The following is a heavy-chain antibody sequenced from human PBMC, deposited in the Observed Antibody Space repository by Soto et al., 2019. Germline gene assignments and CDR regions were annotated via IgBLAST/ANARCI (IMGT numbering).Heavy chain of an antibody. J-gene: IGHJ3*02. CDR2: ISAYNGNT. Sequence: ASVKVSCKASGYTFTSYGISWVRQAPGQGLEWMGWISAYNGNTNYAQKLQGRVTMTTDTSTSTAYMELRSLRSDDTAVYYCARILGYCSSTSCRPSAFDTWGQGTMVT. CDR3: ARILGYCSSTSCRPSAFDT. D-gene: IGHD2-2*01. V-gene: IGHV1-18*01. CDR1: GYTFTSYG.